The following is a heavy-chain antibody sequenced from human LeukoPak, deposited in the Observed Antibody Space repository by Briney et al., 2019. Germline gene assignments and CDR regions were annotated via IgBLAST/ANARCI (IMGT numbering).Heavy chain of an antibody. D-gene: IGHD3-22*01. V-gene: IGHV3-23*01. Sequence: PGGSLRLSCAASGFTFSSYAMSWVRQAPGKWLEWVSAISGSGGSTYYADSVKGRFTISRDNSKNTLYLQMNSLRAEDTAVYYCTYDSSGYDAFDIWGQGTMVTVSS. CDR3: TYDSSGYDAFDI. CDR1: GFTFSSYA. CDR2: ISGSGGST. J-gene: IGHJ3*02.